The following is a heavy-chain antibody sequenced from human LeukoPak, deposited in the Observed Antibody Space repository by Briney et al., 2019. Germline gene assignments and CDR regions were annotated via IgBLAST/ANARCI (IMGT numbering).Heavy chain of an antibody. J-gene: IGHJ5*02. D-gene: IGHD5-24*01. V-gene: IGHV4-34*01. Sequence: PSETLSLTCAVYGGSFSGYYWSCIRQPPGKGLEWVGQIYHSGSTKYNGSLNSRVTISVDTSKNQLSLNLNSVTAADTAVYYCARGLFEMNTIRPFRVDLWGQGTLVTVSS. CDR2: IYHSGST. CDR3: ARGLFEMNTIRPFRVDL. CDR1: GGSFSGYY.